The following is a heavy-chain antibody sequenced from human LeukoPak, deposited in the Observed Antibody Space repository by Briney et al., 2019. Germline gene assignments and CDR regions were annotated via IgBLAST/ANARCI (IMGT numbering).Heavy chain of an antibody. D-gene: IGHD3-10*01. J-gene: IGHJ6*03. CDR2: IYYSGSI. V-gene: IGHV4-39*07. CDR1: GGSISSSSYY. Sequence: SETLSLTCTVSGGSISSSSYYWGWIRQPPGKGLEWIGSIYYSGSIYYNPSLKSRVTISVDTSKNQFSLKLSSVTAADTAVYYCARVFGYYGSGGNYYYYYMDVWGKGTTVTISS. CDR3: ARVFGYYGSGGNYYYYYMDV.